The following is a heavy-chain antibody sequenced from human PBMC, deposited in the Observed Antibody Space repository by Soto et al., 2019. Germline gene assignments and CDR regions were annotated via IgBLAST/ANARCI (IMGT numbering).Heavy chain of an antibody. Sequence: QVQLVQSGAEVKKPGASVKVSCKASGYTFTSYGIRWVRQAPGQGLEWMGWIRAYNGNTNYAQKLQGRVTMTTDTSTSPAYKKLRSLRSDDTAVYYWARVGSWTRVLEWLTHYYYYGMDVWGQGTTVTGSS. J-gene: IGHJ6*02. D-gene: IGHD3-3*01. CDR3: ARVGSWTRVLEWLTHYYYYGMDV. CDR2: IRAYNGNT. CDR1: GYTFTSYG. V-gene: IGHV1-18*01.